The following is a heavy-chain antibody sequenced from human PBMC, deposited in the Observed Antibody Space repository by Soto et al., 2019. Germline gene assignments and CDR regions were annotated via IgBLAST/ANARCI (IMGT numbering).Heavy chain of an antibody. D-gene: IGHD2-2*01. CDR3: ARAKGTCSSTSCYPYYYYGMDV. Sequence: ASVKVSCKASGYTFTSYGISWVRQAPGQGLEWMGWISAYNGNTNYAQKLQGRDTMTTDTSTSTAYMELRSLRSDDTAVYYCARAKGTCSSTSCYPYYYYGMDVWGQGTTVTDS. J-gene: IGHJ6*02. CDR2: ISAYNGNT. CDR1: GYTFTSYG. V-gene: IGHV1-18*04.